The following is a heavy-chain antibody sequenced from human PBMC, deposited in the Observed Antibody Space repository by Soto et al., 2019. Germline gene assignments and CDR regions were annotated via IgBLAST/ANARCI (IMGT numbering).Heavy chain of an antibody. V-gene: IGHV4-39*01. CDR1: GGSISSSSYY. Sequence: SETLSLTCTVSGGSISSSSYYWGWIRQPPGKGLEWIGSIYYSGSTYYNPSLKSRVTISVDTSKNQFSLKLSSVTAADTAVYYCARHQSHSRSYVDPWGQGTLVTVSS. CDR3: ARHQSHSRSYVDP. D-gene: IGHD6-13*01. CDR2: IYYSGST. J-gene: IGHJ5*02.